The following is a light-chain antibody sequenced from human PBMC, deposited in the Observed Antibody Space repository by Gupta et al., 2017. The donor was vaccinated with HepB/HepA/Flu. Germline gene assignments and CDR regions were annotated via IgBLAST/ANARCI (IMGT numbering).Light chain of an antibody. CDR2: QDT. J-gene: IGLJ2*01. Sequence: SYDLTQPPSVYVSPGQTASITCSGDKLGEKYACWYQQKPGQSPVLVIYQDTKRPSGIPERFSGSNSGNTATRTISGTQAIDEAAYYCQAWDTLVFGGGNKLTVL. CDR3: QAWDTLV. V-gene: IGLV3-1*01. CDR1: KLGEKY.